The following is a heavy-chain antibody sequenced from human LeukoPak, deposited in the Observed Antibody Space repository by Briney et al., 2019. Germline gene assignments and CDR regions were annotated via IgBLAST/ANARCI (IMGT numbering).Heavy chain of an antibody. J-gene: IGHJ5*02. CDR3: VREYLYDDASIYDP. Sequence: KPSETLSLTRIVSGGSINIGSYYWSWIRQPAGKGLEWIGRIYTSGSTNYNPSLKSRVTISVDTSKNQFSLKLTSVTAADTAVYYCVREYLYDDASIYDPWGQGTLVTVSS. CDR1: GGSINIGSYY. D-gene: IGHD3-3*01. V-gene: IGHV4-61*02. CDR2: IYTSGST.